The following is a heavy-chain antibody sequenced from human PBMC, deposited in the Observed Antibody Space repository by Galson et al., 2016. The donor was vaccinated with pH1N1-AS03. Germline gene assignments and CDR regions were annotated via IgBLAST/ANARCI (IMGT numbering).Heavy chain of an antibody. J-gene: IGHJ6*03. Sequence: SVKVSCKASGYIFTDYFLHWVRQAPGQGPEWMGRLNPRSGAIDYAQRFQGRVTVTRDTSISTAYMELSRLRSDDTAVYYCARGHDILNGFSYGSSFYHHMDVWAKGTTVTVSS. CDR2: LNPRSGAI. CDR1: GYIFTDYF. D-gene: IGHD3-9*01. CDR3: ARGHDILNGFSYGSSFYHHMDV. V-gene: IGHV1-2*06.